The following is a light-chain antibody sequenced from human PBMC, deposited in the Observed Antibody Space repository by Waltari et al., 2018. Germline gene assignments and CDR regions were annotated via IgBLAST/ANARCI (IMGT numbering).Light chain of an antibody. CDR2: AAS. CDR3: QQYKTFPRT. V-gene: IGKV1-5*03. Sequence: DIEMTQSPPNVAAPVGDRVIITCRASQSVSKWVAWYQFKGGKAPKVLISAASTIESGVPSRFGGGGSGSDFALTIAGLQPEDSATYYCQQYKTFPRTFGPGTRVEIK. CDR1: QSVSKW. J-gene: IGKJ1*01.